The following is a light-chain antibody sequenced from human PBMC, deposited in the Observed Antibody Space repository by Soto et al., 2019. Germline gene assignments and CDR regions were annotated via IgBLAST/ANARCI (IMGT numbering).Light chain of an antibody. CDR2: DAS. CDR1: QSVSSY. CDR3: QQRRNWPVT. J-gene: IGKJ1*01. Sequence: EIVLTQSPGTLSLSPGERATLSCRASQSVSSYLAWYQQKPGQAPRLLIYDASTMATGISARFSGSGSGTDFTLTISSLAPEDFAVYYCQQRRNWPVTFGQGTKVDVK. V-gene: IGKV3-11*01.